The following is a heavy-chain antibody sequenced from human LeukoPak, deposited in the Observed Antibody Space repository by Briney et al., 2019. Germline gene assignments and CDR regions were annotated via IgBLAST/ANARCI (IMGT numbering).Heavy chain of an antibody. CDR2: IKQDGSEK. Sequence: GGSLRLSCAASGFTFSSYWMSWVRQAPGKGLEWVANIKQDGSEKYYVDSVKGRFTISRDNAKNSLYLQMNSLRAEDTAVYYCARDPHNYYDSSGYYHEGDYFDYWGQGTLVTVSS. CDR1: GFTFSSYW. CDR3: ARDPHNYYDSSGYYHEGDYFDY. V-gene: IGHV3-7*01. D-gene: IGHD3-22*01. J-gene: IGHJ4*02.